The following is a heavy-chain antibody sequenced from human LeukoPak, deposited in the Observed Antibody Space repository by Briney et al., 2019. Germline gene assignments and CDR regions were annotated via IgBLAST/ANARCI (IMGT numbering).Heavy chain of an antibody. D-gene: IGHD2-15*01. V-gene: IGHV4-61*02. CDR3: ARAHNLGYCSGGSCYPGYFDY. CDR2: IYTSGST. Sequence: SETLSLTCTVSGGSISSGSYYWSWIRQPAGKGLEWIGRIYTSGSTNYNPSLKSRVTISVDTSKNQFSLKLSSVTAADTAVYYCARAHNLGYCSGGSCYPGYFDYWGQGTLVTVSS. CDR1: GGSISSGSYY. J-gene: IGHJ4*02.